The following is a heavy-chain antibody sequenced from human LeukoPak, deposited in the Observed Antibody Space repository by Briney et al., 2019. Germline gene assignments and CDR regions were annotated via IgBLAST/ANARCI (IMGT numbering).Heavy chain of an antibody. CDR3: ARREGYYYDSSGYYYEDY. V-gene: IGHV3-20*04. Sequence: GGSLRLSCAASGFIFDDYGMSWVRQVPGKGLEWVAGINWDGGSTGYADSVKGRFTISRDNSKNTLYLQMNSLRAEDTAVYYCARREGYYYDSSGYYYEDYWGQGTLVTVSS. CDR2: INWDGGST. D-gene: IGHD3-22*01. CDR1: GFIFDDYG. J-gene: IGHJ4*02.